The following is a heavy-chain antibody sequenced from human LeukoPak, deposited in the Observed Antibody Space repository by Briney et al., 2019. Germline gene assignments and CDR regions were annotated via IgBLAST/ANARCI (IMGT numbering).Heavy chain of an antibody. V-gene: IGHV3-9*01. CDR1: GFTFDDYA. CDR3: AKDVGSSIDSGMEVDY. CDR2: ISWNSGSI. Sequence: PGGSLRLSCAASGFTFDDYAMHWVRQAPGKGLEWVSGISWNSGSIGYADSVKGRFTISRDNAKNSLYLQMNSLRAEDTALYYCAKDVGSSIDSGMEVDYWGQGTLVTVSS. J-gene: IGHJ4*02. D-gene: IGHD3-10*01.